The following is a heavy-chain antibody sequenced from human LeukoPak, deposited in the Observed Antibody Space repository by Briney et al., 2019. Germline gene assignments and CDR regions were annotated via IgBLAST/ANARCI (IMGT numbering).Heavy chain of an antibody. V-gene: IGHV3-15*07. J-gene: IGHJ3*02. CDR2: IKSKTDGGTT. CDR3: TTDSVPWYYADSPGILFDI. Sequence: GGSLRLSCAASGFTFSNAWMNWVRQAPGKGLEWVGRIKSKTDGGTTDYAASVKGRFTISRDDSKNALYLQMNDLRAEDTAIYYYTTDSVPWYYADSPGILFDIWSQGTMVTVSS. CDR1: GFTFSNAW. D-gene: IGHD3-16*01.